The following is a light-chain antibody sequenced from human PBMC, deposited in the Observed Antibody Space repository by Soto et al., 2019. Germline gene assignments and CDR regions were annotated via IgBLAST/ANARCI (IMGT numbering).Light chain of an antibody. CDR2: DVS. Sequence: DIQMTQSPSTLSASVGDRVTITCRASQSISTWLAWYQQKPGKAPKALIYDVSTLESGVPSRFSGSGAGTDFTLTISSLQPDDSATYYCQQGGTFGQGTRLEIK. CDR3: QQGGT. J-gene: IGKJ5*01. CDR1: QSISTW. V-gene: IGKV1-5*01.